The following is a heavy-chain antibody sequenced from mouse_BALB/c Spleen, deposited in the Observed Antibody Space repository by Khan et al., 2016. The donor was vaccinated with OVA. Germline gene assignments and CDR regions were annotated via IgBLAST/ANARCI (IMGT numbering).Heavy chain of an antibody. V-gene: IGHV9-2-1*01. Sequence: QFQLVQSGPELKKPGETVKISCKASGYTFTDYSMHWVKQAPGQGLKWMGWINTETGEPTYADAFQGRFAFSLETSASTAYLQINNLKNEYTATYFCGLSEGYDGGFAYWGQGTLVTVSA. CDR1: GYTFTDYS. D-gene: IGHD2-14*01. CDR2: INTETGEP. CDR3: GLSEGYDGGFAY. J-gene: IGHJ3*01.